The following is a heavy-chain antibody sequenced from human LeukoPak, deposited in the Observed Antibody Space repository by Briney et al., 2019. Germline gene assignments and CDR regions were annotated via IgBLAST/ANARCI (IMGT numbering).Heavy chain of an antibody. V-gene: IGHV3-30*02. J-gene: IGHJ4*02. CDR2: IRSDGSNK. CDR3: AKDLSTYYHDSRTPDY. CDR1: GFTFSSYG. Sequence: GGSLRLSCATSGFTFSSYGIHWVRQAPGKGLEWVAFIRSDGSNKYYADSVKGRFTISRDNSKNTLYLQMNSLRAEDTAVYYCAKDLSTYYHDSRTPDYWGRGTLVTVSS. D-gene: IGHD3-22*01.